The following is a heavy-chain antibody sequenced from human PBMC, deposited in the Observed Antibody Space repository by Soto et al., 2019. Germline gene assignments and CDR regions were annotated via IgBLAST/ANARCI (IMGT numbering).Heavy chain of an antibody. J-gene: IGHJ3*01. Sequence: EGQLLQSGGGLVQPGESLRLSCAASGFTFSSSGMSWVRQAPGKGLEWVSSISIRGDYRYYADSVKGRFTISRDNSKNTLYLQTSSLTAEDTALYYCANHGAIDLWGQGTMVAVSS. V-gene: IGHV3-23*01. CDR2: ISIRGDYR. CDR1: GFTFSSSG. CDR3: ANHGAIDL.